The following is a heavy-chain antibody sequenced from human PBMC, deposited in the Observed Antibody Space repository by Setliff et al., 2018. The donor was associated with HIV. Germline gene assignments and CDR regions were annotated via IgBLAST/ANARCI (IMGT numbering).Heavy chain of an antibody. CDR3: ARVPAPGANWFDP. V-gene: IGHV4-39*01. Sequence: SETQSLTCSVSGVSINRTDHYWGWIRQSPGKSLEWIGSVSQSGSTYYNPSLKSRITISVDRSKNLFSLKLISVTAADQGVYYCARVPAPGANWFDPWGLGTLVTVSS. CDR1: GVSINRTDHY. CDR2: VSQSGST. J-gene: IGHJ5*02.